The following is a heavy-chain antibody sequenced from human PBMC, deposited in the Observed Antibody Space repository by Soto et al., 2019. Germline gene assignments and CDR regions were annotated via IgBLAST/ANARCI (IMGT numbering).Heavy chain of an antibody. V-gene: IGHV3-21*01. CDR2: ISSSSSYI. D-gene: IGHD3-22*01. CDR3: ASNGYYYDSSGSNYGMDV. J-gene: IGHJ6*02. CDR1: GFTFSSYS. Sequence: PGGSLRLSCAASGFTFSSYSMNWVRQAPGKGLEWVSSISSSSSYIYYADSVKGRFTISRDDAKNSLYLQMNSLRAEDTAVYYCASNGYYYDSSGSNYGMDVWGQGTTVTVSS.